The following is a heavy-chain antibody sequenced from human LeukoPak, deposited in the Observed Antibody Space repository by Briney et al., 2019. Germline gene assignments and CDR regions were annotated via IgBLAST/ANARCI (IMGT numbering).Heavy chain of an antibody. CDR2: ISSSSSYI. D-gene: IGHD6-13*01. Sequence: PGGSLRLSCAASGFTFSSYSMNWVRQAPGKGLEWVSSISSSSSYIYYADSVKGRFTISRDNAKNSLYLQMNSLRAEDTAVYYCARDGGSSWYVWFDPWGQGTLVTVSS. CDR1: GFTFSSYS. J-gene: IGHJ5*02. V-gene: IGHV3-21*01. CDR3: ARDGGSSWYVWFDP.